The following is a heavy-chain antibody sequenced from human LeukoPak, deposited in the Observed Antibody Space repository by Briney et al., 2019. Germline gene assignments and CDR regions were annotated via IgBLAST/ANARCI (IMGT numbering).Heavy chain of an antibody. V-gene: IGHV1-2*02. CDR2: INPNSGGT. CDR1: GYTFTGCY. J-gene: IGHJ6*02. Sequence: GASVKVSCKASGYTFTGCYMHWVRQAPGQGLEWMGWINPNSGGTNCAQKFQGRVTMTRDTSISTAYMELSRLRSDDTAVYYCARDGREDIVVVPAAFYYYYYGMDVWGQGTTVTVSS. CDR3: ARDGREDIVVVPAAFYYYYYGMDV. D-gene: IGHD2-2*01.